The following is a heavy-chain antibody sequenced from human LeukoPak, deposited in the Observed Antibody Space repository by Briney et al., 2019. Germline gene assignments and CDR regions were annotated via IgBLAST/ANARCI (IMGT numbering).Heavy chain of an antibody. CDR1: GGSISSSSYY. CDR2: IYYSGST. V-gene: IGHV4-39*07. CDR3: ARYSSSSEYYYYYYMDV. J-gene: IGHJ6*03. D-gene: IGHD6-6*01. Sequence: SETLSLTCTVSGGSISSSSYYWGWIRQPPGKGLEWIGSIYYSGSTYYNPSLKSRVTISIDTSKSQFSLKLSSVTAADTAVYYCARYSSSSEYYYYYYMDVWGKGTTVTVSS.